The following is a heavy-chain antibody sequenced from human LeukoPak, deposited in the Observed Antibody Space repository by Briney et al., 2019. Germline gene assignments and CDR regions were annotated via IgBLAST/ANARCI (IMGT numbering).Heavy chain of an antibody. D-gene: IGHD3-22*01. CDR3: ARVGDSSAGRPPGAFDI. J-gene: IGHJ3*02. Sequence: ASVKVSCKASGYTFTGYYMHWVRQAPGQGLEWMGWINPNSGGTNYAQKFQGRVTMTRDTSISTVYMELSSLRSEDTAVYYCARVGDSSAGRPPGAFDIWGQGTMVTVSS. CDR2: INPNSGGT. CDR1: GYTFTGYY. V-gene: IGHV1-2*02.